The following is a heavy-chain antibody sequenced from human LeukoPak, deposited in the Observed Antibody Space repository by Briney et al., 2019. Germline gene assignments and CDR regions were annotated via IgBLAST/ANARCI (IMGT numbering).Heavy chain of an antibody. CDR2: IYYSGST. CDR3: ARHLMGDSSGYYYASRGYYFDY. J-gene: IGHJ4*02. CDR1: GGSISSSSYY. V-gene: IGHV4-39*01. Sequence: SETLSLTCTVSGGSISSSSYYWGWIRQPPGKGLEWIGSIYYSGSTYYNPSLKSRVTISVDTSKNQFSLKLSSVTAADTAVYYCARHLMGDSSGYYYASRGYYFDYWGQGTLVTVSS. D-gene: IGHD3-22*01.